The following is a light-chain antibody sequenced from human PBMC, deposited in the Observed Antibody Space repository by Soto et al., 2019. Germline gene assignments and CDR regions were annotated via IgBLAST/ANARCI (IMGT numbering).Light chain of an antibody. CDR1: SSDVGGYES. J-gene: IGLJ2*01. V-gene: IGLV2-11*01. CDR3: FSHAGTYTDVF. Sequence: QSALTQPRSLSGSPGQSVTISCTGTSSDVGGYESVSWYQQYPGKAPKLMMFDVSKRPSGVPDRFSGSKSGSTASLTISGLQVEDEADYYCFSHAGTYTDVFFGGGTKVTVL. CDR2: DVS.